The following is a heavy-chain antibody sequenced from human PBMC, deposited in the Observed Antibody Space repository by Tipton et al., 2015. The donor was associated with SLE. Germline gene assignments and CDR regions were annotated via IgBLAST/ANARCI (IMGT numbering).Heavy chain of an antibody. Sequence: TLSLTCTVSGGSISSYYWTWIRQPPGKGLEWIGYIYYRGSTNYNPSLKSRVTISVDTSKNQFSLKLSSVTAADTAVYYCARGQCTSCYYYYMDVWGKGTTVTVSS. J-gene: IGHJ6*03. D-gene: IGHD2-2*01. CDR2: IYYRGST. CDR1: GGSISSYY. V-gene: IGHV4-59*12. CDR3: ARGQCTSCYYYYMDV.